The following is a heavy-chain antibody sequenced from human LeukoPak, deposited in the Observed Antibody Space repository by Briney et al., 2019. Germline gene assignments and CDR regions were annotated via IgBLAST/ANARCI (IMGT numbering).Heavy chain of an antibody. CDR3: ARVDGLSSGGSCYPECDYYYYYYGMDV. J-gene: IGHJ6*02. CDR1: GFTFSDYY. Sequence: KPGGSLRLSCAASGFTFSDYYMSWIRQAPGKGLEWVSYISSSGSTIYYADSVKGRFTISRDSAKNSLYLQMNSLRAEDTAVYYCARVDGLSSGGSCYPECDYYYYYYGMDVWGQGTTVTVSS. V-gene: IGHV3-11*01. CDR2: ISSSGSTI. D-gene: IGHD2-15*01.